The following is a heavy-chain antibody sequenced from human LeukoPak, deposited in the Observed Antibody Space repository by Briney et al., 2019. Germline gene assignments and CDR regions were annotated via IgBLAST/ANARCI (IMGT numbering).Heavy chain of an antibody. CDR1: GGSFSSGGYY. D-gene: IGHD5-12*01. V-gene: IGHV4-31*03. Sequence: SQTLSLTCTVSGGSFSSGGYYWSWIRQPPGKGLEWIGYIYYSGSTYYNPSLKSRVTISVDTSKNQFSLKLSSVTAADTAVYYCARDRRGPSAASGYAIFDYRGEGTQVTDSS. CDR3: ARDRRGPSAASGYAIFDY. CDR2: IYYSGST. J-gene: IGHJ4*02.